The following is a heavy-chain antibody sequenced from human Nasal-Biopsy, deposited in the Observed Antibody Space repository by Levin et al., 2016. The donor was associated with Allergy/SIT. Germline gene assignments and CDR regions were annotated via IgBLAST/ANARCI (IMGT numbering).Heavy chain of an antibody. V-gene: IGHV3-30*18. CDR2: ISFDGSNE. Sequence: GESLKISCAASGFTFSTYGMHWVRQAPGKGLEWVALISFDGSNEYYADSVKGRFTISRDNSRNTLFLQMNSLRAEDTAVYYCAKELSSSGWYGTYSYYYGMDVWGQGTTVTVSS. CDR3: AKELSSSGWYGTYSYYYGMDV. CDR1: GFTFSTYG. D-gene: IGHD6-19*01. J-gene: IGHJ6*02.